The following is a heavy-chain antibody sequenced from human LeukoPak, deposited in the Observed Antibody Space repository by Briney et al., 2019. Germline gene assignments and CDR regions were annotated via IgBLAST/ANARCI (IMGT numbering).Heavy chain of an antibody. V-gene: IGHV3-21*01. CDR2: ISSSSSYI. D-gene: IGHD2-15*01. CDR3: ARDLVLGY. Sequence: KSGGSLRLSCAASGFTFSNYNMNWVRQAPGKGLEWVSSISSSSSYIYYADSVKGRFTISRDNAKNSLCLQMNSLRAEDTAVYYCARDLVLGYGGQGTLVTVSS. J-gene: IGHJ4*02. CDR1: GFTFSNYN.